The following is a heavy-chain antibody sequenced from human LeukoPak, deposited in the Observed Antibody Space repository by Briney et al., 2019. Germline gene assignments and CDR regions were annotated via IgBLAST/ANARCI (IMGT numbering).Heavy chain of an antibody. CDR1: GYTFTGYY. J-gene: IGHJ4*02. CDR3: ARAPLYSSGWLVY. D-gene: IGHD6-19*01. CDR2: INPNSGGT. V-gene: IGHV1-2*02. Sequence: GASVKVSCKASGYTFTGYYMHWVRQAPGQGLEWMGWINPNSGGTNYAQKFQGRVTMTRDTSISTAYMELSRLRSDDTAVDYCARAPLYSSGWLVYWGQGTLVTVSS.